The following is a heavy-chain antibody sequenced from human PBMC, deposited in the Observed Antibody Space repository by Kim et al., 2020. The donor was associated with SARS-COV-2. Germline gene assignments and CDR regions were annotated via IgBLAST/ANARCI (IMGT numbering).Heavy chain of an antibody. CDR2: ISYDGSNK. V-gene: IGHV3-30*04. D-gene: IGHD3-10*01. J-gene: IGHJ3*02. CDR1: GFTFSSYA. Sequence: GGSLRLSCAASGFTFSSYAMHWVRQAPGKGLEWVAVISYDGSNKYYVDSVKGRFTISRDNSKNTLYLQMNSLRAEDTAVYYCARAVRAVWFRELGDAFDIWGQGTMVTVSS. CDR3: ARAVRAVWFRELGDAFDI.